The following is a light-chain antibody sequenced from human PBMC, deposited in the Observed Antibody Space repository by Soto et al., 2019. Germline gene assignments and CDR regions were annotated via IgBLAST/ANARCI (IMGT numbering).Light chain of an antibody. CDR2: EVN. Sequence: QSALTQPASVSGSPGQSITISCTGTTSDVGAYNYVSWYRQHPGKAPKLMIYEVNNRPSGVSDRFSGSKSGNSASLTISGLQAEDEDDYYCNSYTRSNTLVFGGGTKLTVL. J-gene: IGLJ3*02. CDR1: TSDVGAYNY. CDR3: NSYTRSNTLV. V-gene: IGLV2-14*01.